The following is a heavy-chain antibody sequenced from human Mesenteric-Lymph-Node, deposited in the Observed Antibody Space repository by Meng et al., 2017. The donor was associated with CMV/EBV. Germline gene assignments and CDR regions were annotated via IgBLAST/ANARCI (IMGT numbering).Heavy chain of an antibody. Sequence: GGSLRLSCAASGFTFSSYSINWVRQAPGKGLEWVSSISSSSSYIYYADSVKGRFTISRDNAKNSLYLQMNSLRAEDTAVYYCAREAVAGAQGYYYGMDVWGQGTTVTVSS. V-gene: IGHV3-21*01. J-gene: IGHJ6*02. CDR3: AREAVAGAQGYYYGMDV. CDR2: ISSSSSYI. D-gene: IGHD6-19*01. CDR1: GFTFSSYS.